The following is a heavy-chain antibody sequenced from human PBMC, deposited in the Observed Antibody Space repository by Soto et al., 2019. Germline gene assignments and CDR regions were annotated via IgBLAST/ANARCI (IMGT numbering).Heavy chain of an antibody. J-gene: IGHJ4*02. CDR2: ISGSSTYT. CDR1: RFTFSDYY. Sequence: QVQLVESGGGLVKPGGSLRLSCAASRFTFSDYYMSWIRQAPGKGLESVSYISGSSTYTYYADSVRGRFTSSRDNAKNSLYLQMNSLRAEYTAIYYCARSRYGDFLDYWGQGTLVSVSS. D-gene: IGHD4-17*01. V-gene: IGHV3-11*06. CDR3: ARSRYGDFLDY.